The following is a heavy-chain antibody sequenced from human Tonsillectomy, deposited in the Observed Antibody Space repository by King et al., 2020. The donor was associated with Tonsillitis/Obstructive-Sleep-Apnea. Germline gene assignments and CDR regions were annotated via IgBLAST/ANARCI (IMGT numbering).Heavy chain of an antibody. V-gene: IGHV3-23*04. D-gene: IGHD3-3*01. Sequence: VQLVESGGGLVQPGGSLRLSCVASGFTFSKYAMSWVRQAPGKGLEWISGISASGGTTYYADSVKGRFIISRDNSKNTLYLQMNSLRAADTAAYYCAKDGVITISGVAGDTFVFGGQGTMVTVSS. J-gene: IGHJ3*01. CDR3: AKDGVITISGVAGDTFVF. CDR1: GFTFSKYA. CDR2: ISASGGTT.